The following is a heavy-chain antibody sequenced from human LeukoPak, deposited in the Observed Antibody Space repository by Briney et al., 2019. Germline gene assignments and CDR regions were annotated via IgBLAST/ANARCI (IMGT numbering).Heavy chain of an antibody. V-gene: IGHV3-30*02. CDR1: GFTFSTCG. CDR3: AKDVAHYYDSSGRLDY. D-gene: IGHD3-22*01. Sequence: GGSLRLSXAAAGFTFSTCGMHWVRQSPGKGLEWVAFIRYDGSTTYYADSVKGRFTISRDNSKNTLYVQMNRLRTEDTAVYYCAKDVAHYYDSSGRLDYWGQGTLVTVSS. J-gene: IGHJ4*02. CDR2: IRYDGSTT.